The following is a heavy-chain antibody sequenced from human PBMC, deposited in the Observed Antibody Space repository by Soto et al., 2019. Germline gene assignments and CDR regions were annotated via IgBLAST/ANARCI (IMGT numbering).Heavy chain of an antibody. CDR1: GGSISSGGYY. V-gene: IGHV4-31*03. CDR2: IYYSGST. Sequence: SETLSLTCTVSGGSISSGGYYWSWIRQHPGKGLEWIGYIYYSGSTYYNPSLKSRVTISVDTSKNQFSLKLSSVTAADTAVYYCARVATGYSSGWYLFDYWGQGTLVTVSS. D-gene: IGHD6-19*01. J-gene: IGHJ4*02. CDR3: ARVATGYSSGWYLFDY.